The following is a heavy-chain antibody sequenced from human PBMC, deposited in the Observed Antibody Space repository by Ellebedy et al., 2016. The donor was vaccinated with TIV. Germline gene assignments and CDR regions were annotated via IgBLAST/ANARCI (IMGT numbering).Heavy chain of an antibody. D-gene: IGHD3-10*01. CDR3: TRTRADPPGHYAMDV. CDR2: IYDSGST. J-gene: IGHJ6*02. V-gene: IGHV4-4*09. Sequence: SETLSFTCTVSGGSISTYYWSWIRQPPGKGLEWIGYIYDSGSTNDNPSLKSRVTISVDTSKNQFSLKLSSVTAADTAVYYCTRTRADPPGHYAMDVWGQGTTVIVSS. CDR1: GGSISTYY.